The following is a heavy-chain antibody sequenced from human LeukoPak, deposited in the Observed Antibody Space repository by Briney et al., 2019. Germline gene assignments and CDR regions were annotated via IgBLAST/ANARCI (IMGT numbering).Heavy chain of an antibody. CDR1: GGSFSGYY. CDR3: ARLRRDYGSGSYYNAVARHFDY. CDR2: INHSGST. V-gene: IGHV4-34*01. J-gene: IGHJ4*02. Sequence: SETLSLTCAVYGGSFSGYYWSWIRQPPGKGLEWIGEINHSGSTNYNPSLKSRVTISVDTSKNQFSLKLSSVTAADTAVYYCARLRRDYGSGSYYNAVARHFDYWGQGTLVTVSS. D-gene: IGHD3-10*01.